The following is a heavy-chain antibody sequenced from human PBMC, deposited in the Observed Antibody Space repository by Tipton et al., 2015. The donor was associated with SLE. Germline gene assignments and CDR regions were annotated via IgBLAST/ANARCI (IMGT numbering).Heavy chain of an antibody. Sequence: QVQLVQSGGGVVQPGRSLRLSCAATGFTFSSYGMHWVRQAPGKGLEWVAVIWYDGSNKFYGDSVKGRFTVSRDNSQNTLHLQMNSLRAEDTAVYYCAKEDSVYDRGGGAFDIWGQGTMVTVSS. CDR2: IWYDGSNK. CDR3: AKEDSVYDRGGGAFDI. J-gene: IGHJ3*02. D-gene: IGHD5/OR15-5a*01. CDR1: GFTFSSYG. V-gene: IGHV3-30*18.